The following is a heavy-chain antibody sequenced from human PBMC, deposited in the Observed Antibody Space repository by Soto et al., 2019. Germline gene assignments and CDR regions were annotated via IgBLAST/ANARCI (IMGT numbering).Heavy chain of an antibody. V-gene: IGHV3-30-3*01. CDR2: ISYDGSNK. Sequence: GGSLRLSCAASGFTFSSYAMHWVRQAPGKGLEWVAVISYDGSNKYYADSVKGRFTISRDNSKNTLYLQMNSLRAEDTAVYYCARGGGQWLVRFWFDPWGQGTLVTVSS. CDR3: ARGGGQWLVRFWFDP. J-gene: IGHJ5*02. CDR1: GFTFSSYA. D-gene: IGHD6-19*01.